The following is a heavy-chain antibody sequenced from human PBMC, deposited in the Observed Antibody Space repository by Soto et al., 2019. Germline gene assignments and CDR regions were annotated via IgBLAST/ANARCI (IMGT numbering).Heavy chain of an antibody. D-gene: IGHD3-10*01. CDR1: GGSISSGGYY. V-gene: IGHV4-31*03. CDR2: IYYSGST. CDR3: ARDFMVRGVGASLDY. Sequence: SETLSFTCTVSGGSISSGGYYWSWIRQHPGKGLEWIGYIYYSGSTYYNPSLKSRVTISVDTSKNQFSLKLSSVTAADTAVYYCARDFMVRGVGASLDYWGQGTLDTVSS. J-gene: IGHJ4*02.